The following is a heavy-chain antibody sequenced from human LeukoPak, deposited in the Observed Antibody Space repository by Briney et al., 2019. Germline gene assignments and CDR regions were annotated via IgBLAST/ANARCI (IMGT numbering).Heavy chain of an antibody. CDR2: INHSGST. J-gene: IGHJ4*02. CDR1: GGSFSGYY. D-gene: IGHD4-17*01. Sequence: KPSGTLSLTCAVYGGSFSGYYWGWIRQPPGEGLGWIGEINHSGSTNYNPSLKSRVTISVDTSKNQFSLKLSSVTAADTAVYYCARAGPTVTLTPFDYWGQGTLVTVSS. CDR3: ARAGPTVTLTPFDY. V-gene: IGHV4-34*01.